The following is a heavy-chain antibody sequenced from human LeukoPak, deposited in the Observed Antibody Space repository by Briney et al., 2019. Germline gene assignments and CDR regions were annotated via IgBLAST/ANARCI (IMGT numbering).Heavy chain of an antibody. D-gene: IGHD2-2*01. CDR2: IRHNGGQK. V-gene: IGHV3-30*02. Sequence: PGGSLRLSCAASGFTFSSFGMHWVRQAPGKGLQWLTFIRHNGGQKYADSVQGRFTMSRDNSKNTVYLQINSLRLEDTGVYYCAKEVVPPPTYGGGDYKYMDVWGKGTTVTVYS. CDR1: GFTFSSFG. CDR3: AKEVVPPPTYGGGDYKYMDV. J-gene: IGHJ6*03.